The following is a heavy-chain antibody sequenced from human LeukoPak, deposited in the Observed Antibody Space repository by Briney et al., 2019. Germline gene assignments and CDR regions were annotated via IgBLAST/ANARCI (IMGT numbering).Heavy chain of an antibody. D-gene: IGHD4-17*01. V-gene: IGHV4-39*01. CDR2: IDYTGSTGIT. CDR3: TRYSTVPRFFAI. J-gene: IGHJ3*02. CDR1: GGSISSDTTY. Sequence: PSETLSLICTVSGGSISSDTTYWGWIRQPPGRGLEWIGSIDYTGSTGITYYSPSLKGRVTVSEDTSKNQFSLKLTSVTAADTAVYYCTRYSTVPRFFAIWGEGTMVTVSS.